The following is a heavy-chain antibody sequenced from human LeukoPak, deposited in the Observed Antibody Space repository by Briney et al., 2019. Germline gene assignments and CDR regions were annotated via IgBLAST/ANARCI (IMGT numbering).Heavy chain of an antibody. CDR1: GGSISSSDYY. J-gene: IGHJ5*02. V-gene: IGHV4-39*07. D-gene: IGHD2-8*01. Sequence: PSETLSLTCTVSGGSISSSDYYWGWIRQPPGKGLEWIGNIYYTGSTSYNSSLKSRVTISVDTSKNQFSLQLSSVTAADTAVYYCARENYCTNGVCWAFDPWGQGTLVTVSS. CDR3: ARENYCTNGVCWAFDP. CDR2: IYYTGST.